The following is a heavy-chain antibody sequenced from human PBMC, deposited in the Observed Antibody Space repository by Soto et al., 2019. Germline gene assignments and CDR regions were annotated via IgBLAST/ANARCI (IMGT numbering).Heavy chain of an antibody. CDR2: IDPSDSYT. J-gene: IGHJ6*02. Sequence: SGRGSGYRFTCYSISWVRQMPGKGLEWMGRIDPSDSYTNYSPSFQGHVTISADKSISTAYLQWSSLKASDTAMYYCARQDYYGMDVWGQGTTVTVSS. CDR3: ARQDYYGMDV. CDR1: GYRFTCYS. V-gene: IGHV5-10-1*01.